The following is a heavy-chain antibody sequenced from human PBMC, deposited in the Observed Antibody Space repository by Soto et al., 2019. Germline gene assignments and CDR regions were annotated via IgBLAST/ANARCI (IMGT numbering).Heavy chain of an antibody. V-gene: IGHV3-74*01. Sequence: PGGSLRLSCAASGFTFSSYWMHWVRQAPGKRLVWVSRINSDGSSTSYADSVKGRFTISRDNAKNKLYLQMNSLRAEDTAVYYCSARYCSSTSCYVYWFDPWGQGTLVTVSS. D-gene: IGHD2-2*01. CDR2: INSDGSST. CDR3: SARYCSSTSCYVYWFDP. J-gene: IGHJ5*02. CDR1: GFTFSSYW.